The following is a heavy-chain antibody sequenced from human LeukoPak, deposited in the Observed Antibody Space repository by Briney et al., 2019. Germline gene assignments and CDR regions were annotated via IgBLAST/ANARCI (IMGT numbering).Heavy chain of an antibody. Sequence: PGGSLRLSCAASGFTFSSYGMHWVRQAPGEGLEWVAVIWYDGSNKYYADSVKGRFTISRDNSKNTLYLQMNSLRAEDTAVYYCANLPRITMIENDYWGQGTLVTVSS. CDR2: IWYDGSNK. CDR3: ANLPRITMIENDY. V-gene: IGHV3-33*06. J-gene: IGHJ4*02. CDR1: GFTFSSYG. D-gene: IGHD3-22*01.